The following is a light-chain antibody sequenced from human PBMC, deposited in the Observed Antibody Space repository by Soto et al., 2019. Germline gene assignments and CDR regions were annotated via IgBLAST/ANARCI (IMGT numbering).Light chain of an antibody. CDR2: DVS. V-gene: IGLV2-11*01. J-gene: IGLJ2*01. CDR3: CSYAGSYTWI. CDR1: SSDVGGHNY. Sequence: QSALTQPRSVSGSPGQSVTISCTGTSSDVGGHNYVSWYQQHPGKAPKLMIYDVSKRPSGVPDRFSGSKSGYTASLTISGLQAEDEADYYCCSYAGSYTWIFGGGTQLTVL.